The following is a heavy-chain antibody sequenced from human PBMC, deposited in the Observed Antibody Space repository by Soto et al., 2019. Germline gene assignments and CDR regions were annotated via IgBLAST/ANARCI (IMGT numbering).Heavy chain of an antibody. CDR3: AKESSSIAYYFDY. CDR1: GFTFSRYA. CDR2: ISSNGGST. V-gene: IGHV3-64*04. J-gene: IGHJ4*02. Sequence: GGSLRLSCSSSGFTFSRYAMHWFRQVPGKGLEYVSAISSNGGSTYYADSVKGRFTISRDNSKNTLYLQMNSLRAEDTTVYYCAKESSSIAYYFDYWGQGTLVTVSS. D-gene: IGHD6-6*01.